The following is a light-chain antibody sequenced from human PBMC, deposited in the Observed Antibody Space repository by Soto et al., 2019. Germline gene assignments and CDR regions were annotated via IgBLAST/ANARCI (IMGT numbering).Light chain of an antibody. CDR3: QQYNNWPIT. CDR1: QSVRNSY. V-gene: IGKV3-20*01. CDR2: GAS. Sequence: EIVLTQSPGTLSLSPGERATLSCRASQSVRNSYLAWYQQKPGQAPRLLIFGASSRATGIPDRFSGSGSGTEFTLTISSLQSEDFAVYYCQQYNNWPITFGQGTRLEIK. J-gene: IGKJ5*01.